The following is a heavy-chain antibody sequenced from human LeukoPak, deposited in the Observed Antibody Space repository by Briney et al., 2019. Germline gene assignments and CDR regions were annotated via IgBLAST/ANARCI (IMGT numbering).Heavy chain of an antibody. CDR3: AMTDRYAGRPFDY. J-gene: IGHJ4*02. Sequence: APVKVSCKVSGYSLIEVAMHWVRQAPGKGLEWVGSFDPEDGEDGETHYAQKFQGRVTMTEDASTDTAYMELTSLSPEDTALYYCAMTDRYAGRPFDYWGQGTLVTVSS. CDR2: FDPEDGEDGET. V-gene: IGHV1-24*01. CDR1: GYSLIEVA. D-gene: IGHD3-9*01.